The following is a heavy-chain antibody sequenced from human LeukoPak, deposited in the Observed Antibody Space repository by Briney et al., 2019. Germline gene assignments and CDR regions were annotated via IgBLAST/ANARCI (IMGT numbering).Heavy chain of an antibody. Sequence: GASVKVSCKASGYTFTNYYLHWVRQAPGQGLEWMGIIHPSGGSTAYAQKFQGRVTMTRDTSTSTVYMELSSLRSEDTAVYYCARDSTTSSLADPWGQGTLVTVS. CDR1: GYTFTNYY. V-gene: IGHV1-46*01. J-gene: IGHJ5*02. CDR2: IHPSGGST. D-gene: IGHD2-2*01. CDR3: ARDSTTSSLADP.